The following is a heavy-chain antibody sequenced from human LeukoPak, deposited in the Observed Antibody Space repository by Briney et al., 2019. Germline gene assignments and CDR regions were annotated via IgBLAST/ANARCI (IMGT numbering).Heavy chain of an antibody. D-gene: IGHD3-22*01. J-gene: IGHJ4*02. CDR1: GGTFSSYA. Sequence: ASVKVSCKASGGTFSSYAISWVRQAPGQGLEWMGGIIPIFGTADYAQKFQGRVTITADESTSTACMELSSLRSEDTAVYYCARDQGYYDSSGYYFDYWGQGTLVTVSS. V-gene: IGHV1-69*13. CDR3: ARDQGYYDSSGYYFDY. CDR2: IIPIFGTA.